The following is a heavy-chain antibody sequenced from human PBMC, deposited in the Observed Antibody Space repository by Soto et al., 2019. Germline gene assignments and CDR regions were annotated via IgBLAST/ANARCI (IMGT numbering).Heavy chain of an antibody. CDR1: GFTFSNAW. V-gene: IGHV3-15*07. J-gene: IGHJ6*04. Sequence: PGGSLRLSCAASGFTFSNAWMNWVRQAQGKGLEWVGRIKSKTDGGTTDYAAPVKGRFTISRDDSKNTLYLQMNSLKTEDTAVYYCTTDRFLHTPGWDYYYYGMDVWGKGTTVTVSS. D-gene: IGHD3-3*01. CDR2: IKSKTDGGTT. CDR3: TTDRFLHTPGWDYYYYGMDV.